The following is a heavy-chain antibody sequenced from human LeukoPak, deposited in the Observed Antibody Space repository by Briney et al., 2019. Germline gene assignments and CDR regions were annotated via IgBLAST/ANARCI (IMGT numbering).Heavy chain of an antibody. V-gene: IGHV1-18*01. CDR1: GYTFTSYG. D-gene: IGHD3-3*01. Sequence: ASVKVSCKASGYTFTSYGISWARQAPGQGLEWMGWISAYNGNTNYAQKLQGRVTMTTDTSTSTAYMELRSLRSDDTAVYYCARSATIFGVVPAYMDVWGKGTTVAVSS. CDR2: ISAYNGNT. CDR3: ARSATIFGVVPAYMDV. J-gene: IGHJ6*03.